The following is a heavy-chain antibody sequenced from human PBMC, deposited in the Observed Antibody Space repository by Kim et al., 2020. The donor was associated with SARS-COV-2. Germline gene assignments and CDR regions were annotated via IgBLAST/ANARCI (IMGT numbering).Heavy chain of an antibody. Sequence: GGSLRLSCVASGFTFSTYAMHWVRQAPGKGLEWAAVISYDGSNTYYADSVRGRFTISRDNSKNTLYLDMNSLRSEDTSVYYCARGGEGYCRGTSCYEYRFDYWGQGTLVTVPA. CDR1: GFTFSTYA. CDR2: ISYDGSNT. CDR3: ARGGEGYCRGTSCYEYRFDY. D-gene: IGHD2-2*01. J-gene: IGHJ4*02. V-gene: IGHV3-30*04.